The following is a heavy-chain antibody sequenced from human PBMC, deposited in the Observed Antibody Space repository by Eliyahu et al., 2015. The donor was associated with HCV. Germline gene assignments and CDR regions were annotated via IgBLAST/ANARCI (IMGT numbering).Heavy chain of an antibody. CDR2: ISGSGGST. V-gene: IGHV3-23*04. D-gene: IGHD3-16*01. CDR1: GFXFXXYA. CDR3: AKERFRGNPQLIGDYFDY. Sequence: EVQLVESGGGLVQPGGSLRLSCAASGFXFXXYAMSWVRQAPGKGLEWVSAISGSGGSTYYADSVKGRFTISRDNSKNTLYLQMNSLRAEDTAVYYCAKERFRGNPQLIGDYFDYWGQGTLVTVSS. J-gene: IGHJ4*02.